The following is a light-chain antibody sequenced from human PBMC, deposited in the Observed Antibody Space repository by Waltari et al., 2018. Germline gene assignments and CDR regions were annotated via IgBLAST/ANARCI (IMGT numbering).Light chain of an antibody. CDR2: DVS. CDR1: SSDVGGYNY. CDR3: NSYTSSSTLV. J-gene: IGLJ2*01. Sequence: QSVLTQPASVSGSPGQSITIPCTGPSSDVGGYNYISWYQQHPGKAPKLMIYDVSKRPSGVSNRFSGSKSGNTASLTISGLQAEDEADYYCNSYTSSSTLVFGGGTKLTVL. V-gene: IGLV2-14*03.